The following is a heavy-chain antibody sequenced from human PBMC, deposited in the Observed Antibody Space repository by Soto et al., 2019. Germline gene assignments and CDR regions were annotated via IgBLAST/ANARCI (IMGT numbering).Heavy chain of an antibody. V-gene: IGHV3-30-3*01. CDR3: ARGPITQTSFIDH. Sequence: QVQVMESGGGVVQPGRSLRLSCEASGFTFSSYPMHWVRQAPGKGLEWVTVISYDGGNQYYADSVKGRFTISRDNSKDTLYLQMHSLRSDDTAVYFCARGPITQTSFIDHWGQGTLVTVSS. J-gene: IGHJ4*02. CDR2: ISYDGGNQ. CDR1: GFTFSSYP. D-gene: IGHD1-20*01.